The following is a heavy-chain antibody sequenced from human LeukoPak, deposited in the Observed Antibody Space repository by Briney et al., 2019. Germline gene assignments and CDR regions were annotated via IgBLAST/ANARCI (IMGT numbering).Heavy chain of an antibody. CDR1: GYTFTGYY. V-gene: IGHV1-2*02. Sequence: GASVKVSCKASGYTFTGYYMHWVRQAPGQGLEWMGWINPNSGGTNYAQKFQGRVTMTRDTSLSTDYMELSRLRSDDTAVYYCAMDLTGGFYYMDVWGKGTTVTVSS. CDR2: INPNSGGT. D-gene: IGHD2-8*02. J-gene: IGHJ6*03. CDR3: AMDLTGGFYYMDV.